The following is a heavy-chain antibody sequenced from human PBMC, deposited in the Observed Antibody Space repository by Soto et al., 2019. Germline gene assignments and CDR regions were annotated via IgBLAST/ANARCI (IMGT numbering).Heavy chain of an antibody. CDR2: ISSSSSYI. CDR1: GFTFSSYS. V-gene: IGHV3-21*01. J-gene: IGHJ4*02. Sequence: EVQLVESGGGLVKPGGSLRLSCAASGFTFSSYSMNWVRQAPGKGLEWVSSISSSSSYIYYADSVKGRFTISRDNAKNSLYLQMNGLRAEDTAVYYCAMETYYYDRVCFDYWGQGTLVTGSS. D-gene: IGHD3-22*01. CDR3: AMETYYYDRVCFDY.